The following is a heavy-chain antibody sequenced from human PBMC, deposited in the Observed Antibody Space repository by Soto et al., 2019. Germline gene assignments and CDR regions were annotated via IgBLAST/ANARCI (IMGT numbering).Heavy chain of an antibody. J-gene: IGHJ6*03. CDR3: ASTKVYGDSTNYYYYFMDV. Sequence: ASVKVSCKASGYTFTSYDINWVRQATGQGLEWMGWMNPNSGNTGYAQKFQGRVTMTRNTSISTAYMELSSLRSEDTAVYYCASTKVYGDSTNYYYYFMDVWGKGTTVTVSS. D-gene: IGHD4-17*01. V-gene: IGHV1-8*01. CDR2: MNPNSGNT. CDR1: GYTFTSYD.